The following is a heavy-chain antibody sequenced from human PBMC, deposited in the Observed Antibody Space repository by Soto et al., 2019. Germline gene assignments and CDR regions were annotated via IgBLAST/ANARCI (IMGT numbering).Heavy chain of an antibody. CDR2: IIPIFETA. J-gene: IGHJ4*02. V-gene: IGHV1-69*01. Sequence: QVHLVQSGAEVTKAGSSVTVSCKASGGTFSSHAFSWVRQAPGQGLEWVGGIIPIFETANYAQEFQGRVTISADESTNTVILKLNNLRSDDTAIYFWAIGDRSSWIGNHWGPGTQVTVS. CDR3: AIGDRSSWIGNH. CDR1: GGTFSSHA. D-gene: IGHD6-6*01.